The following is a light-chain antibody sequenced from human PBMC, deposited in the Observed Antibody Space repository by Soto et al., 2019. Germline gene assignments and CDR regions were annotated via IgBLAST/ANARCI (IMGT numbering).Light chain of an antibody. CDR3: QQSYSTPRWT. Sequence: DIQMTQSPSSLSASVGDRVTITCRASQSIRNYLNWYQQKPGKAPKFLIYAASSLQSGVPSRFSGSGSGTDFTLTISSPQPEDFATYYCQQSYSTPRWTFGQGTKVDIK. V-gene: IGKV1-39*01. CDR2: AAS. J-gene: IGKJ1*01. CDR1: QSIRNY.